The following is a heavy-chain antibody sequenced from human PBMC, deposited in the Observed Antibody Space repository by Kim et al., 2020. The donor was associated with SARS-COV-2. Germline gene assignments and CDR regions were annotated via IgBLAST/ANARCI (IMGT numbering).Heavy chain of an antibody. V-gene: IGHV3-23*01. CDR2: GST. J-gene: IGHJ4*02. CDR3: ATSGSYFDY. D-gene: IGHD1-26*01. Sequence: GSTYYADSVKGRFTISRDNSKNTLYLQMNSLRAEDTAVYYCATSGSYFDYWGQGTLVTVSS.